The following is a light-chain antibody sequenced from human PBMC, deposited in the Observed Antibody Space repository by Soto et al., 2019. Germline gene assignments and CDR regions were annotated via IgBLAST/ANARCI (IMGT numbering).Light chain of an antibody. Sequence: EIVLTQSPATLSLSPGERATLSCRASQSVGTYLAWYQQKRGQSPRLLIYGAAKRAPGIPGRFSGSGSGTDFTLTINSLEPEDFAVYHCLQRSIGFTFGPGTKVEVK. V-gene: IGKV3-11*01. J-gene: IGKJ3*01. CDR1: QSVGTY. CDR3: LQRSIGFT. CDR2: GAA.